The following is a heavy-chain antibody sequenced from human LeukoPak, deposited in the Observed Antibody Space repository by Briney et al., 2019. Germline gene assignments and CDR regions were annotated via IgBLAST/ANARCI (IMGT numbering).Heavy chain of an antibody. J-gene: IGHJ4*02. D-gene: IGHD2-15*01. CDR1: GYTFTGYC. CDR3: ARGYCSGGSCFIMATDY. Sequence: GASVKVSCKASGYTFTGYCMHWVRQAPGQGLEWMGWINPNSGGTNYAQKFQGWVTMTRDTSISTAYMELSRLRSDDTAVYYCARGYCSGGSCFIMATDYWGQGTLVTVSS. V-gene: IGHV1-2*04. CDR2: INPNSGGT.